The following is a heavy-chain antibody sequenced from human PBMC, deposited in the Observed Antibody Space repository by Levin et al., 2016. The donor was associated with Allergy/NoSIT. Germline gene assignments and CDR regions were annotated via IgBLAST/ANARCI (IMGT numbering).Heavy chain of an antibody. CDR2: IYYSGST. CDR3: ARRGGGYSDSRFDY. V-gene: IGHV4-39*01. CDR1: GGSISSSSYY. D-gene: IGHD5-12*01. Sequence: SETLSLTCTVSGGSISSSSYYWGWIRQPPGKGLEWIGSIYYSGSTYYNPSLKSRVTISVDTSKNQFSLKLSSVTATDTAVYYCARRGGGYSDSRFDYWGQGTLVTVSS. J-gene: IGHJ4*02.